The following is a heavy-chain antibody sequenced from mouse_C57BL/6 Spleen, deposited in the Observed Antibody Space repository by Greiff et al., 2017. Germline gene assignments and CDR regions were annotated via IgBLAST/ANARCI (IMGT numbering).Heavy chain of an antibody. J-gene: IGHJ1*03. D-gene: IGHD1-1*01. CDR3: ARGGGSSYGYFDV. V-gene: IGHV1-69*01. Sequence: VKLQQPGAELVMPGASVKLSCKASGYTFTSYWMHWVKQRPGQGLEWIGEIDPSDSYTNYNQKFKGKSTLTVDKSSSTAYMQLSSLTSEDSAVYYCARGGGSSYGYFDVWGKGTTVTVSS. CDR1: GYTFTSYW. CDR2: IDPSDSYT.